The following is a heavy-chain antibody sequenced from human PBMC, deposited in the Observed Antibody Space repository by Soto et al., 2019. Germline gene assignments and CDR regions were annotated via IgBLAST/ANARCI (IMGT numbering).Heavy chain of an antibody. Sequence: ASVKVSCKVSGYTLTELSMHWVRQAPGKVLEWMGGFDPEDGETIYAQKFQGRVTMTTDTSTGTAYMELRSLRSDDTAVYYCARERGRYDILTGYYIVAEYFQHWGQGTLVTVS. CDR3: ARERGRYDILTGYYIVAEYFQH. V-gene: IGHV1-24*01. J-gene: IGHJ1*01. D-gene: IGHD3-9*01. CDR2: FDPEDGET. CDR1: GYTLTELS.